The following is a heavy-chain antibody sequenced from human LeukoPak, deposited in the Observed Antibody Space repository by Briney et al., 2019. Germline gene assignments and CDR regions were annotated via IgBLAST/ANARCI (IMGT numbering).Heavy chain of an antibody. V-gene: IGHV1-18*01. CDR3: ARDYYGRWLQPLFDY. D-gene: IGHD5-24*01. J-gene: IGHJ4*02. CDR1: GYTFTSYG. CDR2: ISAYNGNT. Sequence: GASVKVSCKASGYTFTSYGISWVRQAPGQGLEWMGWISAYNGNTNYAQKLQGRVTMTTDTSTSTAYMELRSLRSEDTAVYYCARDYYGRWLQPLFDYWGQGTLVTVSS.